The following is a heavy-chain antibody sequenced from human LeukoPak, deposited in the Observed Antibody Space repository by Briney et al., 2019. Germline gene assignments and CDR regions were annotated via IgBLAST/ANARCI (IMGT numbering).Heavy chain of an antibody. V-gene: IGHV3-21*01. J-gene: IGHJ4*02. CDR2: ISSSSSYI. CDR3: AGDRGDSSGYYYYFDY. Sequence: GGSLRLSCAASGFTFSSYSMNWVRQAPGKGLEWVSSISSSSSYIYYADSVKGRFTISRDNAKNSLYLQMNSLRAEGTAVYYCAGDRGDSSGYYYYFDYWGQGTLVTVSS. CDR1: GFTFSSYS. D-gene: IGHD3-22*01.